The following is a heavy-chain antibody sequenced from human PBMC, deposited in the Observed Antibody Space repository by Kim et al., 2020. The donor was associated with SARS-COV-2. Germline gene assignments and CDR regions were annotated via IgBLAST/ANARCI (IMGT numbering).Heavy chain of an antibody. J-gene: IGHJ6*02. D-gene: IGHD3-10*01. CDR1: GFTFSNAW. CDR2: IKSKTDGGTT. Sequence: GGSLRLSCAASGFTFSNAWMSWVRQAPGKGLEWVGRIKSKTDGGTTDYAAPVKGRFTISRDDSKNTLYLQMNSLKTEDTAVYYCTTENYYGSGSYYNYYYSGMDVCGQGTTVTVSS. CDR3: TTENYYGSGSYYNYYYSGMDV. V-gene: IGHV3-15*01.